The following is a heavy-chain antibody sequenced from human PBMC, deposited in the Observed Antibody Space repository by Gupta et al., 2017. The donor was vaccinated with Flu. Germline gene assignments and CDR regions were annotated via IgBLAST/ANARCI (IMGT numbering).Heavy chain of an antibody. CDR2: IILPFRKT. J-gene: IGHJ6*02. Sequence: YGIGWVRQAPGQGLEWMGGIILPFRKTTYAQGFQGRVTITADESTSTVYMELSRLRSEDTAVYYCSRGRMTTVVTVGRVVKEIWRQGTKQTVSS. CDR3: SRGRMTTVVTVGRVVKEI. D-gene: IGHD4-23*01. V-gene: IGHV1-69*01. CDR1: YG.